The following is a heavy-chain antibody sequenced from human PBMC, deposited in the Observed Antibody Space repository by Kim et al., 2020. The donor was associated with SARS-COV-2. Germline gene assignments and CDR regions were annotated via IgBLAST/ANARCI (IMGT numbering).Heavy chain of an antibody. Sequence: SETLSLTCTVSGGSISSSSYYWGWIRQPPGKGLEWIGSIYYSGSTYYNPSLKSRVTISVDTSKNQFSLKLSSVTAADTAVYYCARHNRPVLRFLEWLFFGYWGQGTLVTVSS. CDR1: GGSISSSSYY. CDR3: ARHNRPVLRFLEWLFFGY. CDR2: IYYSGST. D-gene: IGHD3-3*01. J-gene: IGHJ4*02. V-gene: IGHV4-39*01.